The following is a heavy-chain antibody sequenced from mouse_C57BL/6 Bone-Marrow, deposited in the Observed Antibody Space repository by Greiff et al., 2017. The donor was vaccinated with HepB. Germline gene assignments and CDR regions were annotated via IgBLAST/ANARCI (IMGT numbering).Heavy chain of an antibody. J-gene: IGHJ2*01. CDR2: IDPENGDT. CDR1: GFNIKDDY. D-gene: IGHD1-1*01. V-gene: IGHV14-4*01. CDR3: TTPHYYYGSSYDY. Sequence: VHLKQSGAELVRPGASVKLSCTASGFNIKDDYMHWVKQRPEQGLEWIGWIDPENGDTEYASKFQGKATITADTSSNTAYLQLSSLTSEDTAVYYCTTPHYYYGSSYDYWGQGTTLTVSS.